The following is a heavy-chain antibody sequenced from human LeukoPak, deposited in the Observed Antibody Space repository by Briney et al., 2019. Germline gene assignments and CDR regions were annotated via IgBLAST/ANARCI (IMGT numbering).Heavy chain of an antibody. CDR3: ASQLDSGSYGFDY. Sequence: SETLSLTCAVSGGSISSSNWWSWVRQPPGKGLDWTGEIYHSGSTNYNPSLRSRVTISVDKSKNQFSLKLSSVSAADTAVYYCASQLDSGSYGFDYWGQGTLVTVSS. CDR1: GGSISSSNW. CDR2: IYHSGST. V-gene: IGHV4-4*02. D-gene: IGHD3-10*01. J-gene: IGHJ4*02.